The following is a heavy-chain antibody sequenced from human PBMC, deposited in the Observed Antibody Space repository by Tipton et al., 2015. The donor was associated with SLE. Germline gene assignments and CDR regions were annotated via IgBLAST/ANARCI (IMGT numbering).Heavy chain of an antibody. J-gene: IGHJ6*02. CDR3: AKDGEACGGFLGDYCGMDV. D-gene: IGHD2-21*01. CDR1: GFTFSSYA. V-gene: IGHV3-23*03. CDR2: IYSGGST. Sequence: SLRLSCAASGFTFSSYAMSWVRQAPGKGLEWVSVIYSGGSTYYADSVKGRFTISRDNSKNTLYLQMNSLRAEDTAVYYCAKDGEACGGFLGDYCGMDVWGQGTTVTVSS.